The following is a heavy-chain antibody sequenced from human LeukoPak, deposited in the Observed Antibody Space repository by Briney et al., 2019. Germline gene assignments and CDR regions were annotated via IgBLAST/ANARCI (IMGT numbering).Heavy chain of an antibody. CDR2: IYYSGST. D-gene: IGHD3-16*02. CDR1: GGSIISYY. CDR3: ARVESDYDYIWGSYRGPYYFDY. Sequence: SETLSVTCTVPGGSIISYYWSWIRQPPGKGLEWIGYIYYSGSTNYNPSLKSRVTISVDTSKNQFSLKLSSVTAADTAVYYCARVESDYDYIWGSYRGPYYFDYWGQGTLVIVSS. J-gene: IGHJ4*02. V-gene: IGHV4-59*01.